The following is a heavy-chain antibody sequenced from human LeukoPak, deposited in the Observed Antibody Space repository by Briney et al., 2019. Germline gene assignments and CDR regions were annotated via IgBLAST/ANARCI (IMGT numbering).Heavy chain of an antibody. D-gene: IGHD4-11*01. Sequence: ASVKVSCKTSGYTFTDYYIHWVRQAPGQGLDWMGWINPNSGETNSAQKFQGRVTMTGDTSISTAYMELRRVTSDDTAVYYCARDRDYSNTERGFDYWGQGTLVTVSS. CDR3: ARDRDYSNTERGFDY. CDR1: GYTFTDYY. CDR2: INPNSGET. J-gene: IGHJ4*02. V-gene: IGHV1-2*02.